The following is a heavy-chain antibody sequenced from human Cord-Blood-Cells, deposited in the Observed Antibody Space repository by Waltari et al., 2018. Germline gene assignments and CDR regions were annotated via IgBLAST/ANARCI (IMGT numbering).Heavy chain of an antibody. V-gene: IGHV4-39*01. CDR1: GGAISSSSYY. J-gene: IGHJ4*02. CDR2: IYYSGST. CDR3: ASGYSSSWYFDY. D-gene: IGHD6-13*01. Sequence: QLQLQESGPGLVKPSETLSLPCTLSGGAISSSSYYWGWIRQPPGKGLEWIGSIYYSGSTYYNPSLKSRVTISVDTSKNQFSLKLSSVTAADTAVYYCASGYSSSWYFDYWGQGTLVTVSS.